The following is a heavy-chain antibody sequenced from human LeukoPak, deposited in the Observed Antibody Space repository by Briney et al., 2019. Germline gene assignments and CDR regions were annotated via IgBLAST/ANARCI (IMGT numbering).Heavy chain of an antibody. V-gene: IGHV3-23*01. CDR3: ATGDLGYDSSGYYS. D-gene: IGHD3-22*01. CDR1: GFTFSNHA. CDR2: LSGSGVST. Sequence: GGSLRLSCAASGFTFSNHAMSWVRQAPGKGLEWVSGLSGSGVSTYYADSVKGRFTISRDNSKNTLFLQMNSLRAEDTAVYYCATGDLGYDSSGYYSWGQGTLVTVSS. J-gene: IGHJ4*02.